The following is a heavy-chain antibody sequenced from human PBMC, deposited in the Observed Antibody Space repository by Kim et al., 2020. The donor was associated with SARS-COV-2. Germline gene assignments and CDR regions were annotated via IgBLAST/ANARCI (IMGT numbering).Heavy chain of an antibody. V-gene: IGHV1-69*04. J-gene: IGHJ6*03. CDR1: GGTFSSYA. Sequence: SVKVSCKASGGTFSSYAISWVRQAPGQGLEWMGRIIPIFGIANYAQKFQGRVTITADKSTSTAYMELSSLRSEDTAVYYCAREVSVPAAMLDYYYYMDVWGKGTTVTVSS. CDR3: AREVSVPAAMLDYYYYMDV. CDR2: IIPIFGIA. D-gene: IGHD2-2*01.